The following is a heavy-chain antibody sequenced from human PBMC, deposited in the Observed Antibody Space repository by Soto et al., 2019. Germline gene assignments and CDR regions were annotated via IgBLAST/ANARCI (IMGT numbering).Heavy chain of an antibody. CDR2: ISWNSGSI. D-gene: IGHD2-8*02. CDR3: AKDIVNGGWCQSGWFDP. V-gene: IGHV3-9*01. J-gene: IGHJ5*02. CDR1: GFTFDDYA. Sequence: EVQLVESGGGLVQPGRSLRLSCAASGFTFDDYAMHWVRQAPGKGLEWVSGISWNSGSIGYADSVKGRFTISRDNAKNSLYLQMNSLRAEDTALYYCAKDIVNGGWCQSGWFDPWGQGTLVTVSS.